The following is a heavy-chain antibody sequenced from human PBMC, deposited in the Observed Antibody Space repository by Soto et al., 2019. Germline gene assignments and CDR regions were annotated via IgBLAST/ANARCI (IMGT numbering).Heavy chain of an antibody. J-gene: IGHJ4*02. D-gene: IGHD2-21*02. CDR3: TSMTLDCYFDY. CDR1: GFTFSNYD. CDR2: ISGSGGSA. V-gene: IGHV3-23*01. Sequence: EVQLSESGGGLIQPGASLRLSCAGSGFTFSNYDMGWVRQAPGKGLEWVSVISGSGGSAYYADSVKGRFTISRDNSKNTLYLQMDSLRVEDTAKYYCTSMTLDCYFDYWGQGTLVTVSS.